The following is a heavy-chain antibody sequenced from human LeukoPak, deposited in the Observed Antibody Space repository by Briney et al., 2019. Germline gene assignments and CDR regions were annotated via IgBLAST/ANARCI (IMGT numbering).Heavy chain of an antibody. CDR2: IKSDGSTT. Sequence: GGSLRLSCAASGFTFSTYWMHWVRQGPGKGLVWVSRIKSDGSTTSYADSVKGRFTISRDNAKNLLYLQMNSLRAEDTAVYYCARGDDDSITMIDWGQGTLVTVSS. V-gene: IGHV3-74*01. CDR1: GFTFSTYW. D-gene: IGHD3-22*01. CDR3: ARGDDDSITMID. J-gene: IGHJ4*02.